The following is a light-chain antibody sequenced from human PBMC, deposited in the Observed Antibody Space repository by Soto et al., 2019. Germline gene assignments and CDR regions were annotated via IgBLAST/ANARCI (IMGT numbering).Light chain of an antibody. V-gene: IGLV2-14*01. CDR3: SSYTSSGTLVV. CDR2: EVS. CDR1: SSDIGGYKY. J-gene: IGLJ2*01. Sequence: QSALTQPASVSGSPGQSITISCTGTSSDIGGYKYVSWYQQHPGKAPKLMIFEVSNRPSGVSNRFSGSKSGNTASLTISGLQADDEADYYCSSYTSSGTLVVFGGGNKLTVL.